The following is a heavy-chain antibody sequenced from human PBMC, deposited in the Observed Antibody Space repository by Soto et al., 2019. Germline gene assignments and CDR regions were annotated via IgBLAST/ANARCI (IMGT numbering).Heavy chain of an antibody. CDR1: GGTFSSYT. V-gene: IGHV1-69*02. D-gene: IGHD3-3*01. CDR2: IIPILGIA. J-gene: IGHJ6*02. CDR3: ASFTSMGMDV. Sequence: QVQLVQSGAEVKKPGSSVKVSCKASGGTFSSYTISWVRQAPGQGLEWMGRIIPILGIANYAQKIQGRVTITADKSTSTDYMELSSLRSEDTAVYYCASFTSMGMDVWGQGTTVTVSS.